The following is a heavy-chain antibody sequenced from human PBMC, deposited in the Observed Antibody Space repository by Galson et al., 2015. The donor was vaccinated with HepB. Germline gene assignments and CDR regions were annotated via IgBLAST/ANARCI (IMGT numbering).Heavy chain of an antibody. V-gene: IGHV1-18*01. CDR1: GYTFTSFG. J-gene: IGHJ2*01. Sequence: SVKVSCKASGYTFTSFGINWVRQAPGQGLEWMGWISGFDGNTKYAQKLQGRVTMTTDTSTSTAYMELRSLRSDDTAVYYCARVFRSWYFDLWGRGTLVTVSS. D-gene: IGHD3-3*01. CDR3: ARVFRSWYFDL. CDR2: ISGFDGNT.